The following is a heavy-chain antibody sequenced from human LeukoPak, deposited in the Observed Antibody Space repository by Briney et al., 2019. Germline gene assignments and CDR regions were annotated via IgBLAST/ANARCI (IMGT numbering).Heavy chain of an antibody. CDR1: GFTFSSYS. CDR2: ISYDGSNK. V-gene: IGHV3-30*18. Sequence: GGSLRLSCAASGFTFSSYSMHWVRQAPGKGLEWLAAISYDGSNKYHADSVKGRFTISRDNSKNTLDLQMNTLRAEDTAVYYCAKDWGYGSGTYLDNWGQGTLVTVSS. D-gene: IGHD3-10*01. J-gene: IGHJ4*02. CDR3: AKDWGYGSGTYLDN.